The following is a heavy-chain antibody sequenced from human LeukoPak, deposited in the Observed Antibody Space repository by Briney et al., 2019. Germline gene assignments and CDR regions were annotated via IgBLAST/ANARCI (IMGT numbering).Heavy chain of an antibody. CDR3: ARLRVPAFDY. CDR1: GASISSYY. J-gene: IGHJ4*02. D-gene: IGHD2-2*01. Sequence: PSETLSLTCTVSGASISSYYWTWIRQPPGKGLEWIGYIYYSGSTNYNPSLKSRVTISVDTSKNQFSLKLSSVTAADTAVYYCARLRVPAFDYWGQGTLVTVSS. V-gene: IGHV4-59*01. CDR2: IYYSGST.